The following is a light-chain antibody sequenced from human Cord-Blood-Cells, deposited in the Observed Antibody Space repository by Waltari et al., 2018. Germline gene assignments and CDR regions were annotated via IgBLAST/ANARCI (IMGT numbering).Light chain of an antibody. CDR2: EGS. CDR1: SIDVGSYNL. Sequence: QSALTQPASVSGSPGQSTTISCTGTSIDVGSYNLVSWYQQHPGKAPKLMIYEGSKRPSGVSNRFSGSKSGNTASLTISGLQAEDEADYYCCSYAGSSTFYVFGTGTKVTVL. CDR3: CSYAGSSTFYV. V-gene: IGLV2-23*01. J-gene: IGLJ1*01.